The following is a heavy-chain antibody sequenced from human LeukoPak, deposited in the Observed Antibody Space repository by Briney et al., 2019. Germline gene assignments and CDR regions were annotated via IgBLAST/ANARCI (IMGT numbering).Heavy chain of an antibody. CDR2: INHSGST. D-gene: IGHD2-2*01. CDR1: GVSFSGYY. Sequence: PSETLSLTCAVYGVSFSGYYWSWIRQPPGKGLEWIGEINHSGSTNYNPSLKSRVTISVDTSKNQFSLKLSSVTAADTAVYYCARGGGIVVVPAAMGYAFDIWGQGTMVTVSS. V-gene: IGHV4-34*01. CDR3: ARGGGIVVVPAAMGYAFDI. J-gene: IGHJ3*02.